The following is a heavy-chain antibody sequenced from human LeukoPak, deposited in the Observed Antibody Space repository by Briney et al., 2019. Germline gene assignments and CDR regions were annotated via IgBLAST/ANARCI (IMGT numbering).Heavy chain of an antibody. CDR1: GFTFNTFW. D-gene: IGHD3-16*01. Sequence: PGGSLRLSSAASGFTFNTFWMTWVRQAPGKGLEWVANINHNGTEKYYMDSVGGRFTISRDNAKNSLSLEMKSLRLDDTAVYYCARDGGDLWPLAEWGRGTLVTVSS. J-gene: IGHJ4*02. V-gene: IGHV3-7*01. CDR2: INHNGTEK. CDR3: ARDGGDLWPLAE.